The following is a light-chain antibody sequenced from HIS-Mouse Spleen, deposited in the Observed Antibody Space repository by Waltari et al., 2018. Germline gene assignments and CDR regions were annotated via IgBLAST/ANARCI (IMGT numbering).Light chain of an antibody. J-gene: IGLJ1*01. CDR1: KLGAKY. V-gene: IGLV3-1*01. CDR2: QDS. CDR3: QAWDSSTYV. Sequence: SYELTQPPSVSVSPGQTASITGPGDKLGAKYACWYQQKPGQSPVLVIYQDSKRPSGIPERFSGSNSGNTATLTISGTQAMDEADYYCQAWDSSTYVFGTGTKVTVL.